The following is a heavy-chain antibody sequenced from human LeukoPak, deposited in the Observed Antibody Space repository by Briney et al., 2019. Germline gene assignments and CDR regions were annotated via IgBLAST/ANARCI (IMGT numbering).Heavy chain of an antibody. CDR1: GDSFSSSSHY. CDR3: ARHVYGEYGPGDY. CDR2: IRNSGNT. Sequence: SETLSLTCTVSGDSFSSSSHYWGWPRQPPGRGLEWIGSIRNSGNTYYSPSLKSRVTISVDTSKNQFSLKLSSVTAADTAVYYCARHVYGEYGPGDYWGQGIPVTVSS. D-gene: IGHD4-17*01. V-gene: IGHV4-39*01. J-gene: IGHJ4*02.